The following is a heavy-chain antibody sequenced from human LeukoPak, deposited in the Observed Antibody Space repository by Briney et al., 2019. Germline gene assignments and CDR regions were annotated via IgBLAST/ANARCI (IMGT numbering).Heavy chain of an antibody. CDR2: ISGSGGST. J-gene: IGHJ3*02. CDR3: AKAKIAATGADAFDI. CDR1: GFTFSSYA. V-gene: IGHV3-23*01. D-gene: IGHD6-13*01. Sequence: GSLRLSCAASGFTFSSYAMTWVRQAPGKGLEWVSAISGSGGSTYYADSVKGRFTISRDNAKNSLYLQMNSLRTEDTALYYCAKAKIAATGADAFDIWGQGTVVTVSS.